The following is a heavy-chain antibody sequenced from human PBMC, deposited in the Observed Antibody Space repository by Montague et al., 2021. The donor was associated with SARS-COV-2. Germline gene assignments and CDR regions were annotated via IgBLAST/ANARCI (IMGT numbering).Heavy chain of an antibody. V-gene: IGHV4-39*01. CDR1: GDSISSSSYN. J-gene: IGHJ4*02. CDR3: TRHVHMTWPEPSPGFDY. Sequence: SETLSLTCTVPGDSISSSSYNWGWIRQPPGKGLEWIGSVHYSGRPYYNPSLKSRVTIYVDTSKNQLSLKLSSVTAADTAVYYCTRHVHMTWPEPSPGFDYWGQGTLVIVSS. CDR2: VHYSGRP. D-gene: IGHD1-1*01.